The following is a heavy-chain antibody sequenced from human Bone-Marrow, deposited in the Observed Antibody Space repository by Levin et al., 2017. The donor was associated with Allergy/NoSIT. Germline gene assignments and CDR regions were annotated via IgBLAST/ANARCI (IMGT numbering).Heavy chain of an antibody. Sequence: GGSLRLSCVASGILFSSYDMNWVRQAPGKGLEWVSSISAGGNYIYYADSVKGRFTISRDNAKNSLFLQMNSLRAEDTAVYYCASWAMYHYDRSAFDYFYYAMDVWGQGTTVTVSS. CDR1: GILFSSYD. D-gene: IGHD3-22*01. CDR3: ASWAMYHYDRSAFDYFYYAMDV. V-gene: IGHV3-21*01. J-gene: IGHJ6*02. CDR2: ISAGGNYI.